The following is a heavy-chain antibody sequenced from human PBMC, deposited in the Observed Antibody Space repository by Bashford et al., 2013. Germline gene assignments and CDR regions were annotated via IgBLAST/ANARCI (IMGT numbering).Heavy chain of an antibody. CDR2: IRRDGSDE. D-gene: IGHD5-24*01. Sequence: GSLRLSCEVSGFTFSGYWMSWVRQAPGKGLEWVAQIRRDGSDEKYVDSVKGRFTISRDNAKNSLYLQMNSLRVEDTAVYYCARIEAGRDGYAADHWGQGTLVTVSS. V-gene: IGHV3-7*01. J-gene: IGHJ5*02. CDR1: GFTFSGYW. CDR3: ARIEAGRDGYAADH.